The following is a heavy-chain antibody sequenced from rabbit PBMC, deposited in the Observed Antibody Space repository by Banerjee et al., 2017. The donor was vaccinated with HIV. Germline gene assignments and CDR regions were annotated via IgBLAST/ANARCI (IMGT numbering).Heavy chain of an antibody. CDR1: GFSFNNKYV. Sequence: QSLEESGGDLVKPEGSLTLTCTASGFSFNNKYVMCWVRQAPGKGLEWIGCINTGSRNAYYASWVISRFTISSHNAQNTLYLQLNSLTAADTATYFCASYYSSGWGFNLWGPGTLVTVS. CDR3: ASYYSSGWGFNL. CDR2: INTGSRNA. J-gene: IGHJ4*01. V-gene: IGHV1S40*01. D-gene: IGHD4-1*01.